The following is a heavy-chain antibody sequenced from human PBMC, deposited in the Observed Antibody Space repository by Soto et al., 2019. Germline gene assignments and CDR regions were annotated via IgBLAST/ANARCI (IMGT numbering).Heavy chain of an antibody. D-gene: IGHD3-22*01. CDR2: ISDIGDIT. Sequence: EVQLLESGGGLIGPGGSLRLSCAASEFTFRSYAMSWVRQAPGEGLEWVSAISDIGDITYYADSVKGRFTISRDNSKNTLFLQMDSLRPEDTAVYFCAKDYSYDSSGVLDYWGQGTLVTVSS. J-gene: IGHJ4*02. V-gene: IGHV3-23*01. CDR3: AKDYSYDSSGVLDY. CDR1: EFTFRSYA.